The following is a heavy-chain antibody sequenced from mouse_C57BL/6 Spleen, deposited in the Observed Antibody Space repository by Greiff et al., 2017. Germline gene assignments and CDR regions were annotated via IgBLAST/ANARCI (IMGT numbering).Heavy chain of an antibody. V-gene: IGHV1-53*01. CDR3: ARSYYYGSSYVDY. CDR2: INPSNGGT. Sequence: VQLQQPGTELVKPGASVQLSCKASGYTFTSYWMHWVKQRPGQGLEWIGNINPSNGGTNYNEKFKSKATLTVDKSSSTAYMQLSRLTSEDSAVYYCARSYYYGSSYVDYWGQGTTLTVSS. J-gene: IGHJ2*01. D-gene: IGHD1-1*01. CDR1: GYTFTSYW.